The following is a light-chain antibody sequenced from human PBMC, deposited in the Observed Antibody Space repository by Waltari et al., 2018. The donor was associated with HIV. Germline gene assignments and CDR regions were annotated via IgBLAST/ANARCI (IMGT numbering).Light chain of an antibody. V-gene: IGKV1-9*01. Sequence: DIQLTQSPSYLSASVGDRVTVPCRASEGINNYLAWYQQKPGTAPKLLVYAASTLQNGVPSRFSGRGSGTEFTLTIDSLQPEDFATYYCQQSFSVPPSFGGGSKVEIK. CDR1: EGINNY. CDR2: AAS. J-gene: IGKJ4*01. CDR3: QQSFSVPPS.